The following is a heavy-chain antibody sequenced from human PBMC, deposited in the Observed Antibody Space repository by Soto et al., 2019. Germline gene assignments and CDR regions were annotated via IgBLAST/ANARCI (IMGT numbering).Heavy chain of an antibody. V-gene: IGHV1-69*06. CDR1: GGTFSSYA. Sequence: QVQLVQSGAEVKKPGSSVKVSCKASGGTFSSYAISWVRQAPGQGLEWMGGIIPIFGTANYAQKFQGRVTITADKSTSTAYMELSSLRSEDTAVYYCGGSGYACPPNWFDPWGQGTLVTVSS. CDR3: GGSGYACPPNWFDP. CDR2: IIPIFGTA. J-gene: IGHJ5*02. D-gene: IGHD5-12*01.